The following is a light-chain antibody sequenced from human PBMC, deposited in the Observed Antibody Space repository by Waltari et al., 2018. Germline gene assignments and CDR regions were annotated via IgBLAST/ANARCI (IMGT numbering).Light chain of an antibody. CDR2: AAS. Sequence: IQMTQSPSSLSASVGDRVTITCRASQSISSYLNWYQEKPGKAPKLLITAASSLQSGVPSRFSGSGSGTDFTLTISSLQPDDFATYYCQQKYSTPLTFGGGTKVEIK. J-gene: IGKJ4*01. CDR1: QSISSY. V-gene: IGKV1-39*01. CDR3: QQKYSTPLT.